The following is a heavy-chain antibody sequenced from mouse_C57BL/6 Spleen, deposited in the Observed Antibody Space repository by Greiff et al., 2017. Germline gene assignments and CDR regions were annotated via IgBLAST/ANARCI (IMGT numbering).Heavy chain of an antibody. Sequence: DVMLVESEGGLVQPGSSMKLSCTASGFTFSDYYMAWVRQVPEKGLEWVANINYDGSSTYYLDSLKSRFIISRDNAKNILYLQMSSLKSEDTATYYCARGGDSSGYPFYAMDYWGQGTSVTVSS. CDR2: INYDGSST. CDR1: GFTFSDYY. J-gene: IGHJ4*01. CDR3: ARGGDSSGYPFYAMDY. D-gene: IGHD3-2*02. V-gene: IGHV5-16*01.